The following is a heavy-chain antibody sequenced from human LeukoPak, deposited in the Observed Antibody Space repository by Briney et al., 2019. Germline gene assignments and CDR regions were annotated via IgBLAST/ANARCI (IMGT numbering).Heavy chain of an antibody. D-gene: IGHD2-15*01. Sequence: GASVKVSCKASGGTFSSYAISWVRQAPGQGLEWMGGIIPIFGTANYAQKFQGRVTMTEDTSTDTAYMELSSLRSEDTAVYYCATDGGYCSGGSCYPAFDYWGQGTLVTVSS. J-gene: IGHJ4*02. CDR1: GGTFSSYA. V-gene: IGHV1-69*06. CDR2: IIPIFGTA. CDR3: ATDGGYCSGGSCYPAFDY.